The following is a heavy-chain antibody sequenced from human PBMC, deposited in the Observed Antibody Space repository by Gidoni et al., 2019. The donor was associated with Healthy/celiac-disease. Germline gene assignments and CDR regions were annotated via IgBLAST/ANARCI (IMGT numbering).Heavy chain of an antibody. J-gene: IGHJ5*02. CDR3: ARCRSSKPGGSGGDYGWFDP. V-gene: IGHV1-69*01. CDR1: GCTFSSYS. Sequence: QVQLVQSGAEVKKPGSSVKVSCKASGCTFSSYSISWVRQAPGQGLEWMGGIIPIFGTANYAQKFQGRVTITADESTSTAYMELSSLRSEDTAVYYCARCRSSKPGGSGGDYGWFDPWGQGTLVTVSS. D-gene: IGHD6-13*01. CDR2: IIPIFGTA.